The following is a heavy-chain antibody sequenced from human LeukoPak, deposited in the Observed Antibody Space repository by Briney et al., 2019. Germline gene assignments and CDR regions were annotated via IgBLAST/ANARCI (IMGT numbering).Heavy chain of an antibody. V-gene: IGHV3-48*01. J-gene: IGHJ4*01. D-gene: IGHD2-2*01. Sequence: GGSLRLSCAASGFIFSSYSMNWVRQAPGKGLEWVSYISSSGSTIYYADSVKGRFTISRDNAKNSLYLQMNSLRAEDTAVYYCAVLTYQLLDYYFDYWGQEPWSPSPQ. CDR2: ISSSGSTI. CDR3: AVLTYQLLDYYFDY. CDR1: GFIFSSYS.